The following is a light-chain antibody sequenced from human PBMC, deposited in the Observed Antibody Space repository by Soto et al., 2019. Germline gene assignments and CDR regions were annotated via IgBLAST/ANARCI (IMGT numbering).Light chain of an antibody. CDR1: SSDIGGYRF. CDR3: ASHSRSSFSFLL. CDR2: EVN. J-gene: IGLJ2*01. V-gene: IGLV2-14*01. Sequence: QSALTQPASVSGSPGQSITISCNGSSSDIGGYRFVSWYQHHPGKAPKLILFEVNVRPSGVSDRFSGSKSGNTASLTISGLQPDDEADYHCASHSRSSFSFLLFGGGTKLTVL.